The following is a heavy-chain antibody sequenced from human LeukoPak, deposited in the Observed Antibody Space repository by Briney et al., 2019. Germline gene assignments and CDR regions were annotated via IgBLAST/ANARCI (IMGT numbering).Heavy chain of an antibody. Sequence: SETLSLTCSVSGYSISRNYHWGWIRQPPGKGLAWIGTIYHTGSTYYSPSLKSRVTISIHTSKNQFSLKLSSVTAVDTAVYYCARPRAHSSGWYQNWFDPWGQGTLVTVSS. D-gene: IGHD6-19*01. CDR2: IYHTGST. CDR1: GYSISRNYH. J-gene: IGHJ5*02. V-gene: IGHV4-38-2*02. CDR3: ARPRAHSSGWYQNWFDP.